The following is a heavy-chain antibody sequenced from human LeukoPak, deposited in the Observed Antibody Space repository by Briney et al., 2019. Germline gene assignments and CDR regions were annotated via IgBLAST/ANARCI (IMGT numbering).Heavy chain of an antibody. J-gene: IGHJ4*02. D-gene: IGHD2-15*01. Sequence: GGSLRLSCAASGFTFSSYSMNWVRQAPGKGLEWVSSISSSSSYIYYADSVKGRFTISRDNAKNSLYLKMNSLRAEDTAVYYCARGSPRLGYCSGGSCKLDYWGQGTLVTVSS. CDR2: ISSSSSYI. CDR3: ARGSPRLGYCSGGSCKLDY. V-gene: IGHV3-21*01. CDR1: GFTFSSYS.